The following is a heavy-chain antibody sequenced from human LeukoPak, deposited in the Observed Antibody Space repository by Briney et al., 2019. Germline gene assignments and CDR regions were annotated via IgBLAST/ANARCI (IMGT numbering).Heavy chain of an antibody. V-gene: IGHV3-64*02. J-gene: IGHJ4*02. CDR1: GFTFSSYA. Sequence: GGSLRLSCAASGFTFSSYAMHWVRQAPGKGLEYVSAVSSNGGGTYYADSVKGRFTISRDNSKNTLYLQMGSLRAEDMAVYYCARGPIFGVVITPYYFDYWGQGTLVTVSS. D-gene: IGHD3-3*01. CDR3: ARGPIFGVVITPYYFDY. CDR2: VSSNGGGT.